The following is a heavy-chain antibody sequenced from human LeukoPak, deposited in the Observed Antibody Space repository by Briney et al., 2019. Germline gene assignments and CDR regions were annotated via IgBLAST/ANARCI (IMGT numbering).Heavy chain of an antibody. CDR2: IIPIFGTA. CDR1: GGTFSSYA. Sequence: SVKVSCKSSGGTFSSYAISWVRQAPGQGLEWMGGIIPIFGTANYAQKFQGRVTITADKSTSTAYMELSSLRSEDTAVYYCARDCGGDCYSPNYYYYMDVWGKGTTVTVSS. J-gene: IGHJ6*03. D-gene: IGHD2-21*02. V-gene: IGHV1-69*06. CDR3: ARDCGGDCYSPNYYYYMDV.